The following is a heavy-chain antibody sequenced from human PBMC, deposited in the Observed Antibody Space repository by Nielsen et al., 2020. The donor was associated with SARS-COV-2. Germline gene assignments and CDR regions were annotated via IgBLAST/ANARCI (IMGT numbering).Heavy chain of an antibody. J-gene: IGHJ6*02. CDR2: ISYGGSNK. V-gene: IGHV3-30*03. CDR3: ASDSNSYNYYYYYGMDV. Sequence: GGSLRLSCAASGFTFSSYGMHWVRQAPGKGLEWVAVISYGGSNKYYADSVKGRFTISRDNSKNTLYLQMNSLRAEDTAVYYCASDSNSYNYYYYYGMDVWGQGTTVTVSS. D-gene: IGHD2-2*01. CDR1: GFTFSSYG.